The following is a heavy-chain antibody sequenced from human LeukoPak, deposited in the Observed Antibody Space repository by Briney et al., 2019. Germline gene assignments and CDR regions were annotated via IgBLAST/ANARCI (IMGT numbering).Heavy chain of an antibody. V-gene: IGHV1-69*05. CDR3: ARGEGYYYDSSGYYHRREFDY. CDR2: IIPIFGTA. J-gene: IGHJ4*02. Sequence: SVKVSCEASGGTFSSYAISWVRQAPGQGLEWMGGIIPIFGTANYAQKFQGRVTITTDESTSTAYMELSSLRSEDTAVYYCARGEGYYYDSSGYYHRREFDYWGQGTLVTVSS. CDR1: GGTFSSYA. D-gene: IGHD3-22*01.